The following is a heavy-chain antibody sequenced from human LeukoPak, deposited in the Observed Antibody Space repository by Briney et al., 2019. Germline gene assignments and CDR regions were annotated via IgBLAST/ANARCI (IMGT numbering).Heavy chain of an antibody. V-gene: IGHV3-33*01. CDR1: GFTFSNYG. CDR3: ARYCSGGRGYSGVDV. Sequence: PGGSLRLSCAASGFTFSNYGLHWVRQAPGKGLEWVALMWHDGSNKHYADSVKGRFTISRDNSKNTLYLQMNTLRAEDTAVYYCARYCSGGRGYSGVDVRGQGTTVTVSS. J-gene: IGHJ6*02. D-gene: IGHD2-15*01. CDR2: MWHDGSNK.